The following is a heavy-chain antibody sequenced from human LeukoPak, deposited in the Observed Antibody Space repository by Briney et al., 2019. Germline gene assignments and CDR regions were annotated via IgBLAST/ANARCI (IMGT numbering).Heavy chain of an antibody. CDR1: GFTFSSYS. CDR2: ISSSSSYI. J-gene: IGHJ4*02. Sequence: PGGSLRLSCAASGFTFSSYSMNWVRQAPGKGLEWVSSISSSSSYIYYADLVKGRFTISRDNAKNSLYLQMNSLRAEDTAVYYCAREHILTGFDYWGQGTLVTVSS. D-gene: IGHD3-9*01. V-gene: IGHV3-21*01. CDR3: AREHILTGFDY.